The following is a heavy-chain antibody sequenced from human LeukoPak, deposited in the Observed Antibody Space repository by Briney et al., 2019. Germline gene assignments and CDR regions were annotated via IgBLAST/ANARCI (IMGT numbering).Heavy chain of an antibody. CDR3: ARESDGGGYRFDY. Sequence: GGSLRLSCAASGFTFSSYEMIWVRQAPGQVLEWLAYISSSGDRTSYCSASMKGRFTVSRANATNSLYLQMNTLTIEDTAVSHCARESDGGGYRFDYWGQGSLVTVSS. CDR2: ISSSGDRTS. V-gene: IGHV3-48*03. D-gene: IGHD3-22*01. J-gene: IGHJ4*02. CDR1: GFTFSSYE.